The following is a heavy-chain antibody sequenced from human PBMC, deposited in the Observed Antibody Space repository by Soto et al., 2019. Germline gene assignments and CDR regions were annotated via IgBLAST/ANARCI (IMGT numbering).Heavy chain of an antibody. Sequence: QVQLQESGPGLVKPSQTLSLTCTVSGGSISSGDYYWSWIRQPPGKVLEWIGYIYYSGSTYYNPSLKSRVTISLNTSTNHGSLKLSSVTAADTAVYYCDRVLLVAVAMYNFVYWGQGTLVTVSS. V-gene: IGHV4-30-4*01. D-gene: IGHD2-2*01. CDR2: IYYSGST. CDR1: GGSISSGDYY. CDR3: DRVLLVAVAMYNFVY. J-gene: IGHJ4*02.